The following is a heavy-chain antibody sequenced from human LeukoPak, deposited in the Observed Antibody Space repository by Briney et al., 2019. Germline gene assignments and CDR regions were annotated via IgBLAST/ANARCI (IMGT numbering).Heavy chain of an antibody. J-gene: IGHJ4*02. V-gene: IGHV1-18*01. CDR1: GYTFTSYG. Sequence: GASVKVSCKASGYTFTSYGISWVRQAPGQGLEWMGWISAYNGNTHYAQKLQGRVTMTTDTSTSTAYMELRSLRSDDTAVYYCARDPSIAAAGTCDYWGQGTLVTVSS. CDR3: ARDPSIAAAGTCDY. D-gene: IGHD6-13*01. CDR2: ISAYNGNT.